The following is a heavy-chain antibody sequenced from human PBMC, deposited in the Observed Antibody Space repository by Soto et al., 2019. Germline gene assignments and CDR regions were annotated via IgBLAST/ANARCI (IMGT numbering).Heavy chain of an antibody. V-gene: IGHV1-69*13. D-gene: IGHD4-17*01. Sequence: GASVKVSCKASGGTFSSYAISWVRQAPGQGLEWMGGIIPIFGTANYAQKFQGRVTITADESTSTAYMELSSLRSEDTAVYYCAREPYSIDYGDYFSPNYYYYYGMDVWGQGTTVTVSS. CDR3: AREPYSIDYGDYFSPNYYYYYGMDV. CDR1: GGTFSSYA. J-gene: IGHJ6*02. CDR2: IIPIFGTA.